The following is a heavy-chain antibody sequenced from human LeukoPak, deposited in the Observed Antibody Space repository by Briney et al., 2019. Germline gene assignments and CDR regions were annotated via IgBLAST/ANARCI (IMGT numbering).Heavy chain of an antibody. J-gene: IGHJ4*02. CDR3: ATLDTDFDY. V-gene: IGHV5-10-1*01. D-gene: IGHD3-9*01. CDR1: GYSFTSYW. Sequence: GESLKISCRGFGYSFTSYWISWVRQLPGRGLEWMGRIDPSDSYTNYSPSFQGHVTISADKSISTAYLQWSSLKASDTAMYYCATLDTDFDYWGQGTLVTVSS. CDR2: IDPSDSYT.